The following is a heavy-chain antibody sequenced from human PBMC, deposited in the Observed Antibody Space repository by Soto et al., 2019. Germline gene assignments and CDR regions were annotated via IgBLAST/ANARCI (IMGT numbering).Heavy chain of an antibody. Sequence: QVQLVQSGAEVKKPGASVKVSCKASGYTFTSYGIGWVRQAPGQGLEWMGCISAYSGETNYSQKLQGRVTLTTDTSTTTAYMELRSLRSDDTAVYYCARGMTYSSSWYYLDYWGQGTLVTVSS. CDR2: ISAYSGET. CDR1: GYTFTSYG. D-gene: IGHD6-13*01. V-gene: IGHV1-18*01. CDR3: ARGMTYSSSWYYLDY. J-gene: IGHJ4*02.